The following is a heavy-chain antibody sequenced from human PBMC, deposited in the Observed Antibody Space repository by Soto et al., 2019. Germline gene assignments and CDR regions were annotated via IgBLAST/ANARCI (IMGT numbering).Heavy chain of an antibody. D-gene: IGHD3-3*01. CDR3: AKMRFRSGYYTDV. V-gene: IGHV3-23*01. CDR2: ISDNGGYT. Sequence: PGGSLRLSCAASGFPFSTYFMAWVRQAPGKGLEWVSSISDNGGYTWSADSVQGRFTISRDNSMNTLNLQMNSLRVEDTAVYYCAKMRFRSGYYTDVWGRGTTVTVSS. CDR1: GFPFSTYF. J-gene: IGHJ6*03.